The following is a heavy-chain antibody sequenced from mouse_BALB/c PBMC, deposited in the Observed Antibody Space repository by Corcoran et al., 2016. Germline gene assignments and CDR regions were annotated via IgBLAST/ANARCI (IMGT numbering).Heavy chain of an antibody. CDR3: ARWDWYFDV. Sequence: EVQLQQSGAELVKPGASVKLSCTASGFNIKDTYMHWVKQRPEQGLEWIGRIDPANGNTQYDPKFQGKATITADTSSNTAYLQLSSLTSEDTAVYYCARWDWYFDVWCAGTTVTVSS. J-gene: IGHJ1*01. CDR2: IDPANGNT. V-gene: IGHV14-3*02. CDR1: GFNIKDTY.